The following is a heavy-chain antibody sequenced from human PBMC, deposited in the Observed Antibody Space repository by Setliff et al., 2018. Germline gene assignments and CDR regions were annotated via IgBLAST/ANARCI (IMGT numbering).Heavy chain of an antibody. V-gene: IGHV4-59*08. D-gene: IGHD5-18*01. Sequence: SETLSLTCTVSGGSVRGYYWSWIRQPPGKGLEWIGYMYYSGDTNYNPSLKSRVTISVETSKNQFSLELRSVTAADTAVYYCARLPPLHTPMALTFDYWGQGILVTVSS. J-gene: IGHJ4*02. CDR2: MYYSGDT. CDR3: ARLPPLHTPMALTFDY. CDR1: GGSVRGYY.